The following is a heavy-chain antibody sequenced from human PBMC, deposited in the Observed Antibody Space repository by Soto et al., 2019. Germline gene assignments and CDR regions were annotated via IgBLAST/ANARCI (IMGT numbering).Heavy chain of an antibody. D-gene: IGHD6-6*01. V-gene: IGHV3-21*01. J-gene: IGHJ4*02. CDR2: ISSSSSYI. CDR1: GFTFSSYS. CDR3: ARVDDSSSGLFDY. Sequence: GGSLRLSCAASGFTFSSYSMNWVRQAPGKGLEWVSSISSSSSYIYYADSVKGRFTISRDNAKNSLYLQMNSLRAEDTAVYYCARVDDSSSGLFDYWGQGTLVTVSS.